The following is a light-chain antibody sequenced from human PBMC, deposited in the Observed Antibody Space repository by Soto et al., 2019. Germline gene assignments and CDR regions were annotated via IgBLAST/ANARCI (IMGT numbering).Light chain of an antibody. CDR1: QRISNY. Sequence: IQMTQSPSSLSASVGDRVTITCRASQRISNYLNWYQQKPGKAPKLLIYAASNLQSGVPSRFSGSGSGTDFTLTISNLXPEDFATYYCQQTYSTPFTFGPGTKVDIK. CDR3: QQTYSTPFT. CDR2: AAS. J-gene: IGKJ3*01. V-gene: IGKV1-39*01.